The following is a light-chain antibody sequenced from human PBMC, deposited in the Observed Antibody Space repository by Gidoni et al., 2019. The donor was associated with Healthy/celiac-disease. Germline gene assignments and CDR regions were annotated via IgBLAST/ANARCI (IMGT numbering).Light chain of an antibody. CDR1: SSDVGGYNY. J-gene: IGLJ2*01. CDR2: EVS. CDR3: SSYTSSSTLMV. V-gene: IGLV2-14*01. Sequence: SALTQPASVSGSPGQSITISCTGTSSDVGGYNYVSWYQQHPGKAPKLMIYEVSNRPSGVSNRFSGSKSGNTASMTSSGLQAEDEADYYCSSYTSSSTLMVFGGGTKLTVL.